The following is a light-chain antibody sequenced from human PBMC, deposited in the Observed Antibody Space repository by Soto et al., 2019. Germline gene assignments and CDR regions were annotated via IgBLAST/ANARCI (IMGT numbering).Light chain of an antibody. CDR1: QGISSY. V-gene: IGKV1-9*01. CDR3: QQLKSVPIT. Sequence: DIQLTQSPSFLSASVGDRVTITCRASQGISSYLAWYQQKPGKAPKLLIYAASTLQSGVPSRFSGSGSETEFTVTINSLQPEDFETCYCQQLKSVPITSGQGTRLEIK. CDR2: AAS. J-gene: IGKJ5*01.